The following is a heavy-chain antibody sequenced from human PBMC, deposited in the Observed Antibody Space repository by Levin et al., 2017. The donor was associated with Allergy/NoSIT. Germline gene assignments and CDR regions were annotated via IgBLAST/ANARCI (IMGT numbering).Heavy chain of an antibody. J-gene: IGHJ4*02. D-gene: IGHD3-10*01. V-gene: IGHV4-34*01. Sequence: SETLSLTCAVYGGSFSGYYWSWIRQPPGKGLEWIGEINHSGSTNYNPSLKSRVTISVDTSKNQFSLKLSSVTAADTAVYYCARGLGYYGSGSYYRFDYWGQGTLVTVSS. CDR3: ARGLGYYGSGSYYRFDY. CDR1: GGSFSGYY. CDR2: INHSGST.